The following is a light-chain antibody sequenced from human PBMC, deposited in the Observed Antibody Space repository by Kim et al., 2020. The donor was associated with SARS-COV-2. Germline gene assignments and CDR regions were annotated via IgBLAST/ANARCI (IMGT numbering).Light chain of an antibody. CDR3: QQYYSSPYT. CDR1: QSVLYSSNNKNY. CDR2: WAS. Sequence: DIVMTLSPDSLAVSLGERATINCKSSQSVLYSSNNKNYLAWYQQKPGQPPKLLIYWASTRESGVPDRFSGSGSGTDFTLTISSLQAEDVAVYYCQQYYSSPYTFGRGTKLEI. V-gene: IGKV4-1*01. J-gene: IGKJ2*01.